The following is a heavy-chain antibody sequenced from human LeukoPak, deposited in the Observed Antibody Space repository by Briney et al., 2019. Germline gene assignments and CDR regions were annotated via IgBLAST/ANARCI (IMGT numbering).Heavy chain of an antibody. J-gene: IGHJ4*02. CDR3: ARSRDGYNPWYFDY. V-gene: IGHV4-34*01. Sequence: SETLSLTCAVYGGSFSGYYWSWIRQPPGKGLEWIGEINHSGSTNYNPSLKSRVSISVDTSKNQFSLKLSSVTAADTAVYYCARSRDGYNPWYFDYWGQGTVVTVSS. CDR1: GGSFSGYY. D-gene: IGHD5-24*01. CDR2: INHSGST.